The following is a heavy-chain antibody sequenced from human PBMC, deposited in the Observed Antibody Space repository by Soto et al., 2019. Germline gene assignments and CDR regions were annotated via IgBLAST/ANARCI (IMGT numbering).Heavy chain of an antibody. J-gene: IGHJ4*02. CDR2: IYPGDSDT. D-gene: IGHD3-22*01. V-gene: IGHV5-51*01. CDR1: GYTFTTFW. CDR3: ARQIYDSDTGPNFQYYFDS. Sequence: GESLKISCKGSGYTFTTFWIGWVRQLPGKGLEWMGIIYPGDSDTRYSPSFRGQVTISATKSITTVFLQWSGLRASDTAMYYCARQIYDSDTGPNFQYYFDSWGQGTPVTVSS.